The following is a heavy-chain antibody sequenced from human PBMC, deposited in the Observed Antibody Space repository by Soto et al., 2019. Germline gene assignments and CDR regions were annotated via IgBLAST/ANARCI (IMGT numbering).Heavy chain of an antibody. CDR3: ERLTCRDGTCLDGMDF. J-gene: IGHJ6*02. CDR1: GDSVSSNGAC. Sequence: SQTLSLTCVISGDSVSSNGACWNWIRQSPSRGLQWLGRIYYRSKWFHDYAAPVESRMAINPDTSRNQFSLQLNYVTPEDTAVSYRERLTCRDGTCLDGMDFSGQGPTRTVSS. CDR2: IYYRSKWFH. V-gene: IGHV6-1*01. D-gene: IGHD2-15*01.